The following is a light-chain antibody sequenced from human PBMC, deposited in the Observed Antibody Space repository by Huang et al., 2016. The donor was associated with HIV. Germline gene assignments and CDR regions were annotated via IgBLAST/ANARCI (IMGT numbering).Light chain of an antibody. CDR2: EAS. CDR1: QDINNY. V-gene: IGKV1-33*01. Sequence: DIQMTQSPSSLSASVGDRVTITCQASQDINNYLNWYQQKPGKAPNLLIYEASNLEAGVPSSFSGSGSGSDFTVTITSLQPEDVATYYCQQYDSLPYTFGQGTKLEIK. J-gene: IGKJ2*01. CDR3: QQYDSLPYT.